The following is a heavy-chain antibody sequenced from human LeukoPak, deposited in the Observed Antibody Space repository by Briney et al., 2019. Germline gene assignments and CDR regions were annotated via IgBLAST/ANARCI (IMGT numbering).Heavy chain of an antibody. Sequence: SETLSLTCTVSGGSISSSSYYWGWIRQPPGKGLEWIGSIYYSGSTYYNPSLKSRVTISVDTSKNQFSLKLSSVTAADTAVYYCANDYGSGRGAGWFDPWGQGTLVTVSS. CDR1: GGSISSSSYY. D-gene: IGHD3-10*01. CDR3: ANDYGSGRGAGWFDP. V-gene: IGHV4-39*07. CDR2: IYYSGST. J-gene: IGHJ5*02.